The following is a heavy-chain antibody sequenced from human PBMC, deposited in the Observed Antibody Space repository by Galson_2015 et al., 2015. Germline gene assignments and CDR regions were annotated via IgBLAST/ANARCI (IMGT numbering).Heavy chain of an antibody. D-gene: IGHD3-10*01. J-gene: IGHJ3*02. Sequence: LRLSCAASGFTFSSYAMHWVRQAPGKGLKWVAVISYDGSNKYYADSVKGRFTISRDNSKNTLYLQMNSLRAEDTAVNYCAREEDYYGSGSYGAFDIWGQGTMVTVSS. V-gene: IGHV3-30*01. CDR1: GFTFSSYA. CDR3: AREEDYYGSGSYGAFDI. CDR2: ISYDGSNK.